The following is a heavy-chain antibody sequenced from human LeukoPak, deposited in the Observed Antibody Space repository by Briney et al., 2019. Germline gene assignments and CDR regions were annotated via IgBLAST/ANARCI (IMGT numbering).Heavy chain of an antibody. V-gene: IGHV4-30-4*08. Sequence: SQTLSLTCTVSGGSISSGDYYWSWIRQPPGKGLEWIGYIYYSGSTYYNPSLKSRVTISADTPKNQFSLKLSSVTAADTAVYYCARDAPSYGYWMSVAFDYWGQGTLVTVSS. CDR1: GGSISSGDYY. D-gene: IGHD5-18*01. J-gene: IGHJ4*02. CDR2: IYYSGST. CDR3: ARDAPSYGYWMSVAFDY.